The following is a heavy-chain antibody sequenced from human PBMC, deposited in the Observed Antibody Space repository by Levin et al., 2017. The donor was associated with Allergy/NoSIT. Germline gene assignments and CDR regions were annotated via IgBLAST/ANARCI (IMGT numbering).Heavy chain of an antibody. D-gene: IGHD2-15*01. V-gene: IGHV1-18*01. CDR3: ARGGGTSSVPDALDI. CDR2: IRTHNGYT. J-gene: IGHJ3*02. CDR1: GYIFSTYG. Sequence: GGSLRLSCRASGYIFSTYGISWVRQVPGQGLEWMGWIRTHNGYTYLAEKFQGKVTMTTDTSTRSVYMDMTRLRSDDTAVYYCARGGGTSSVPDALDIWGQGTMVTVSS.